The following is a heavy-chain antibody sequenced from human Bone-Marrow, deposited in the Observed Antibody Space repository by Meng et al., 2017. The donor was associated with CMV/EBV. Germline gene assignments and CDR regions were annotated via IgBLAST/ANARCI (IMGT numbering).Heavy chain of an antibody. CDR1: GYRFTTFW. J-gene: IGHJ4*02. CDR2: IYPNDSDT. CDR3: ARLEGSSSFPDY. Sequence: KVSCKGSGYRFTTFWIGWVRQMPGKGLEWMGVIYPNDSDTRYSPSFQGQVTISADKSISTAYLQWSSLKASDTAMYYCARLEGSSSFPDYWGQGTLVTVSS. V-gene: IGHV5-51*01. D-gene: IGHD6-6*01.